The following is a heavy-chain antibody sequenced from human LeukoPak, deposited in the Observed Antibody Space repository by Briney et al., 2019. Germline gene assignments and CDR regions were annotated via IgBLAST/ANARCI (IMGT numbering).Heavy chain of an antibody. CDR3: AKAPDNLNGWYYGDY. CDR2: ISGSGGST. J-gene: IGHJ4*02. D-gene: IGHD6-19*01. CDR1: GFTFNSYA. V-gene: IGHV3-23*01. Sequence: PGVSLRLSCAASGFTFNSYATSWVRQAPGKGLEWVSAISGSGGSTYYADSVKGRFTISRDNSKNTLYLQMNSLRAEDTAVYYCAKAPDNLNGWYYGDYWGQGTLVTVSS.